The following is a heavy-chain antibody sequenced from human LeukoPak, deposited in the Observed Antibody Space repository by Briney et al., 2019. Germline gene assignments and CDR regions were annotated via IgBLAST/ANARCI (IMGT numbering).Heavy chain of an antibody. CDR2: ISAYNGNT. CDR1: GYTFTSYG. J-gene: IGHJ5*02. V-gene: IGHV1-18*01. D-gene: IGHD3-16*02. Sequence: ASVKVSCKASGYTFTSYGISWVRQAPGLGLEWMGWISAYNGNTNYAQKLQGRVTMTTDTSTSTAYMELRSLRSDDTAVYYCARTLYVWGSYRYNWFDPWGQGTLVTVSS. CDR3: ARTLYVWGSYRYNWFDP.